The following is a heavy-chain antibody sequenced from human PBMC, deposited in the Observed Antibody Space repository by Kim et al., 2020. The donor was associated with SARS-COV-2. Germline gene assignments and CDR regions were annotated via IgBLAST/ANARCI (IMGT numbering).Heavy chain of an antibody. Sequence: GGSLRLSCAASGFTFSSYSMNWVRQAPGKGLEWVSSISSSSSYIYYADSVKGRFTISRDNAKNSLYLQMNSLRAEDTAVYYCARVFYCSGGSCPDYWGQGTLVTVSS. V-gene: IGHV3-21*01. CDR2: ISSSSSYI. CDR3: ARVFYCSGGSCPDY. CDR1: GFTFSSYS. J-gene: IGHJ4*02. D-gene: IGHD2-15*01.